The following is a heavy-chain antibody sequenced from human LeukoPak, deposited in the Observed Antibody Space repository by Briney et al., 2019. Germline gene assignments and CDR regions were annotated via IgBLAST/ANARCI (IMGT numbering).Heavy chain of an antibody. J-gene: IGHJ4*02. CDR2: IETDGDEK. Sequence: PGWSLRLSCVASGFTFSDYWMSWVRQAAGMGLEWVANIETDGDEKNYVDSVKRRFTISRDNARNSLYLQMSSLRVEDTAVYYCARDIPSGFYTPDYGGRGTLVTVSS. D-gene: IGHD5-12*01. CDR3: ARDIPSGFYTPDY. CDR1: GFTFSDYW. V-gene: IGHV3-7*01.